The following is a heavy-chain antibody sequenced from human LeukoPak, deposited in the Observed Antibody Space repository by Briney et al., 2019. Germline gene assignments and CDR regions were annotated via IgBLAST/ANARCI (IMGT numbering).Heavy chain of an antibody. Sequence: GGSLRLSCAASGFTVSSNYMNWVRQAPGKGLEWVSVIYSDGSTYYADSVKGRFTISRDNSKNTLYLQMNSLRAKDTAVYYCAKDLGAHVVVVVAATGYYGMDVWGQGTTVTVSS. CDR2: IYSDGST. CDR1: GFTVSSNY. J-gene: IGHJ6*02. D-gene: IGHD2-15*01. V-gene: IGHV3-53*05. CDR3: AKDLGAHVVVVVAATGYYGMDV.